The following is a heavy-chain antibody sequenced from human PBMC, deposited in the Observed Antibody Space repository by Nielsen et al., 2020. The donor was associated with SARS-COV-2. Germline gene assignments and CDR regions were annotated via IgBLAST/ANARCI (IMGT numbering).Heavy chain of an antibody. Sequence: GSLRLSCAVSGGSVSSNDWWTWVRQSPGKGLEWIGEVSHSGSINYNPSLKSRVTLSMDKSKRQFSLRLTSVSAADTAVYFCARGDLVVVPSPILGLRPFFYYFYLDVWGKGTTVIVSS. CDR3: ARGDLVVVPSPILGLRPFFYYFYLDV. CDR1: GGSVSSNDW. V-gene: IGHV4-4*01. D-gene: IGHD2-2*01. J-gene: IGHJ6*03. CDR2: VSHSGSI.